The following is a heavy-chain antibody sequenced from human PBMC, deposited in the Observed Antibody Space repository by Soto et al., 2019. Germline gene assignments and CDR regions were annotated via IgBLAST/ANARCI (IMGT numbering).Heavy chain of an antibody. CDR1: GDSISVSGDSNNNHY. Sequence: ETLSLTCTVSGDSISVSGDSNNNHYWSWVRQPPGKGLEWIGSIYYSGATNYNPSLKSRVTISVDTSKNQFSLKLSSVTAADTAVYYCARTPGDMSYEDYYGMDVWGQGTTVTVSS. CDR2: IYYSGAT. V-gene: IGHV4-61*05. CDR3: ARTPGDMSYEDYYGMDV. D-gene: IGHD2-15*01. J-gene: IGHJ6*02.